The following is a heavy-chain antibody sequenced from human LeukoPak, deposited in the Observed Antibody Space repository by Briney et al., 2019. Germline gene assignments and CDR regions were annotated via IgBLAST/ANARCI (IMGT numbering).Heavy chain of an antibody. CDR3: ASNHPSGYGPEAYFDY. Sequence: PSETLSLTCTVSGGSISSGGYYWSWIRQHPGKGLEWIGYIYYSGSTYYNPSLKSRVTISVDTSKNQFSLKLSSVTAADTAVYYCASNHPSGYGPEAYFDYWGQRTLVTVSS. D-gene: IGHD5-12*01. J-gene: IGHJ4*02. CDR2: IYYSGST. V-gene: IGHV4-31*03. CDR1: GGSISSGGYY.